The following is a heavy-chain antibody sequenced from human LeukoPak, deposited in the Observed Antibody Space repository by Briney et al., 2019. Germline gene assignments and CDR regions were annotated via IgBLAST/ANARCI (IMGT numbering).Heavy chain of an antibody. D-gene: IGHD6-13*01. Sequence: ASVKVSCKASGYTFTSYYMHWVRQAPGQGLEWMGIINPSGGSTSYAQKFQGRVTMTRDTSTSTVYMELSSLRSEDTAVYYCARDLFEGAADGEDNQFDPWGQGTLVTVSS. CDR2: INPSGGST. J-gene: IGHJ5*02. CDR1: GYTFTSYY. CDR3: ARDLFEGAADGEDNQFDP. V-gene: IGHV1-46*01.